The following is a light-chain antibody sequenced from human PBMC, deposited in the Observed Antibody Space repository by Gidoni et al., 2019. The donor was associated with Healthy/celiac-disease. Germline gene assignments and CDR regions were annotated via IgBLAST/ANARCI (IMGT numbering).Light chain of an antibody. V-gene: IGKV2-28*01. CDR1: QSLLHSNGYNY. J-gene: IGKJ5*01. CDR2: LGS. Sequence: DIVMTQSPLSLPVTPGEPASISCRSSQSLLHSNGYNYLDWYMQKPGQSQQLLIYLGSNRASGVPDRFSGSGSGTDFTLKISRVEAEDGGVYYCMQALQTSITFGQGTRLEIK. CDR3: MQALQTSIT.